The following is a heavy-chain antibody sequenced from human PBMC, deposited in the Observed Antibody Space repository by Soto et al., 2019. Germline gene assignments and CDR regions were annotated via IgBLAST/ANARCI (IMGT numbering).Heavy chain of an antibody. V-gene: IGHV4-59*08. J-gene: IGHJ6*03. D-gene: IGHD3-3*01. CDR2: IYYSGST. Sequence: SETLSLTCTVSGGSISSYYWSWIRRPPGKGLEWIGYIYYSGSTNYNPSLKSRVTISVDTPKNQFSLKLSSVTAADTAVYYCAGTRSITIFGEGIDYYRYFMDVSTRGTTVTVSS. CDR3: AGTRSITIFGEGIDYYRYFMDV. CDR1: GGSISSYY.